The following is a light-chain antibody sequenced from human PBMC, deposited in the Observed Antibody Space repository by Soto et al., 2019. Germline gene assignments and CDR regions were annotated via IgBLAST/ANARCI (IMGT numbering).Light chain of an antibody. Sequence: DIVMTQSPDSLAVSLGERATINCKSSQSVLYSSNNKNYLVWYQQKPGQPPKLLLYWASTRESGVPDRFSGSGSGTDFTLTISSLQAEDVAVYYCQQYYSTPLTLGGGTKVDIK. CDR3: QQYYSTPLT. V-gene: IGKV4-1*01. CDR2: WAS. CDR1: QSVLYSSNNKNY. J-gene: IGKJ4*01.